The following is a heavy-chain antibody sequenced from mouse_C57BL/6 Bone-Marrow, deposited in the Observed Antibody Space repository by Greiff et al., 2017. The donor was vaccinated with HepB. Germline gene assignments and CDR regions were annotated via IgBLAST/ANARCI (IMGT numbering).Heavy chain of an antibody. CDR3: ARDACGYYGSPWYFDV. D-gene: IGHD1-1*01. CDR1: GFTFSDFY. Sequence: EVKLVESGGGLVQSGRSLRLSCATSGFTFSDFYMEWVRQAPGKGLEWIAASRNKANDYTTEYSAPVKGRFIVSRDTSQSILYLQMNALRAEDTAIYYCARDACGYYGSPWYFDVWGTGTTVTVSS. J-gene: IGHJ1*03. CDR2: SRNKANDYTT. V-gene: IGHV7-1*01.